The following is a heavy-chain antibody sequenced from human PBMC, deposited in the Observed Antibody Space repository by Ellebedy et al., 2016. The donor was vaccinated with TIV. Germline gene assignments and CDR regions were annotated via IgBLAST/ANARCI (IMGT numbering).Heavy chain of an antibody. J-gene: IGHJ4*02. CDR1: GGSFTNYA. V-gene: IGHV1-69*10. Sequence: AASVKVSCKASGGSFTNYAISWIRQAPGQGLEWMGGIVSELGQGNYRHNFMDRLTIAADDSTSTVSMELSSLRSEDTAVYYCVRRSGSYHLDYWGQGTLVTVSS. CDR3: VRRSGSYHLDY. D-gene: IGHD1-26*01. CDR2: IVSELGQG.